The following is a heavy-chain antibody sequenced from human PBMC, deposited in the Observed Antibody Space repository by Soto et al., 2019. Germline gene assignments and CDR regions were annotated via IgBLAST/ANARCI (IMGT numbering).Heavy chain of an antibody. Sequence: ASVKVSCKASGYTFTSYGISWVRQAPGQGLEWMGWISAYNGNTNYAQKLQGRVTMTTDTSTSTAYMELRSLRSDDTAVYYCARGGPPRASYSSGPNWFDPWGQGTLVSVS. CDR3: ARGGPPRASYSSGPNWFDP. CDR1: GYTFTSYG. D-gene: IGHD6-19*01. J-gene: IGHJ5*02. V-gene: IGHV1-18*01. CDR2: ISAYNGNT.